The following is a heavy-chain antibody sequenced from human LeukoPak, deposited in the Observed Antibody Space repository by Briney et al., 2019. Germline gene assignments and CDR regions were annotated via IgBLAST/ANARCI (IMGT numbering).Heavy chain of an antibody. Sequence: GGSLRLSCAASGFTVSSNYMSWVRQAPGKGLEWVSVIYSGGSTYYADSVKGRFTISRDNSKNTLYLQMNSLRAEDTAVYYCANTGYYDSSGYYSNFDYWGQGTLVTVSS. V-gene: IGHV3-66*01. CDR1: GFTVSSNY. D-gene: IGHD3-22*01. J-gene: IGHJ4*02. CDR3: ANTGYYDSSGYYSNFDY. CDR2: IYSGGST.